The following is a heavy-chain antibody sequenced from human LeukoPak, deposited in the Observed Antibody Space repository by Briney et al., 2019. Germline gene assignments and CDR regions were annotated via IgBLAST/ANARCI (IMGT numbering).Heavy chain of an antibody. Sequence: SETLSLTCAVSGASISSASDYWGWIRQPPGKGLEWLGSIYYGGSTYDNPSLRSRVTISVDTSKNKFSLKLTSVTAADTAAYYCARIGGGSWRNPGYWFDPWGQGNLVTVSS. CDR3: ARIGGGSWRNPGYWFDP. D-gene: IGHD2-15*01. V-gene: IGHV4-39*01. J-gene: IGHJ5*02. CDR1: GASISSASDY. CDR2: IYYGGST.